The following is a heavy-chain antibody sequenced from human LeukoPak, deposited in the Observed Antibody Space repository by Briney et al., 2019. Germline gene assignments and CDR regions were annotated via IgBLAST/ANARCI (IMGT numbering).Heavy chain of an antibody. J-gene: IGHJ4*02. CDR1: GFTFSNAW. CDR3: TTSNYYDSSGYNY. V-gene: IGHV3-15*01. D-gene: IGHD3-22*01. CDR2: IKSKTDGGTT. Sequence: GGSLRLSCAASGFTFSNAWMSWVRQAPGKGLEWVGRIKSKTDGGTTDYAAPVKGRFTISRDDSKNTLYLQMNSLNTEDTAVYYCTTSNYYDSSGYNYWGQGTLVTVSS.